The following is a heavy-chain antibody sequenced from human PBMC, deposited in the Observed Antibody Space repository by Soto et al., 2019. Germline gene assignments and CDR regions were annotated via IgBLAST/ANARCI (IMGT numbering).Heavy chain of an antibody. CDR2: VIPLFDTA. CDR3: ATGGHNDGYNFYHSMDV. D-gene: IGHD3-16*01. CDR1: GGIFTNNA. J-gene: IGHJ6*02. V-gene: IGHV1-69*01. Sequence: QVQVVQSRAEVKKPGSSVKVSCKVSGGIFTNNAISWVRQAPGQGLEWLGGVIPLFDTANYAQISRGRTRISAAGATTTAYTELSGLTSADTAVYFCATGGHNDGYNFYHSMDVWGQGTTVTVS.